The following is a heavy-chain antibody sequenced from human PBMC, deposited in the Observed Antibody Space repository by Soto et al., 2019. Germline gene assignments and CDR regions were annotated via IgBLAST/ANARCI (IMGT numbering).Heavy chain of an antibody. V-gene: IGHV4-59*01. CDR1: GGSMSSYY. CDR2: IYYSGST. Sequence: LTCTVSGGSMSSYYWSWFRRPPGKGLEWIGNIYYSGSTNYNPSLKSRVTMSVDTSKNQFSLNLSSVTAADTAVYYCARRTTSSMWIFDYWGQGTLVTVSS. CDR3: ARRTTSSMWIFDY. D-gene: IGHD2-2*01. J-gene: IGHJ4*02.